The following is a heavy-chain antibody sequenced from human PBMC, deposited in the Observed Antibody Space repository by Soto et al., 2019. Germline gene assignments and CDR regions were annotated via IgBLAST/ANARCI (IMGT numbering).Heavy chain of an antibody. CDR1: GFTFSSYG. CDR2: ISYDGSNK. CDR3: AKDALTWVVRAPFDY. J-gene: IGHJ4*02. Sequence: QVQLVESGGGVVQPGRSLRLSCAASGFTFSSYGMHWVRQAPGKGLEWVAVISYDGSNKYYADSVKGRFTISRDNSKNTLYLQMNSLRAEDTAVYYCAKDALTWVVRAPFDYWGQGTLVTVSS. D-gene: IGHD2-15*01. V-gene: IGHV3-30*18.